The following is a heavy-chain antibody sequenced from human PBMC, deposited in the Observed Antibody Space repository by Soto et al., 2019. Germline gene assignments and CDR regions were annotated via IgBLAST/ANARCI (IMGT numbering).Heavy chain of an antibody. J-gene: IGHJ4*02. CDR1: GYTFTGYY. Sequence: ASVKVSCKASGYTFTGYYMHWVRQSPGQGLEWMGIINPSGGSTSYAQKFQGRVTMTRDTSTSTVYMELSSLRSEDTAVYYCARDAGVVVITFDYWGQGTLVTVSS. CDR3: ARDAGVVVITFDY. D-gene: IGHD3-22*01. CDR2: INPSGGST. V-gene: IGHV1-46*01.